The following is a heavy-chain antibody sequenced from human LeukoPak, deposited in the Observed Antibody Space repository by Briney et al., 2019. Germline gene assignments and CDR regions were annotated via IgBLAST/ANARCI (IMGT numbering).Heavy chain of an antibody. V-gene: IGHV4-59*08. CDR1: DDSISDYY. J-gene: IGHJ5*02. D-gene: IGHD3-22*01. Sequence: PSETLSLTCTVSDDSISDYYRGWIRQPPGKGLEWIGYFHNSGTSTYNPSLKSRVTISADTSKNQFSLKLSSVTAADTAVYYCARQESDSSGYSWFDPWGQGTLVTVSS. CDR3: ARQESDSSGYSWFDP. CDR2: FHNSGTS.